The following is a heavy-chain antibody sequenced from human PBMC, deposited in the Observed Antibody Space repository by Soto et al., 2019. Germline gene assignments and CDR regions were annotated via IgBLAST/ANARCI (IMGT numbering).Heavy chain of an antibody. V-gene: IGHV3-33*01. CDR3: ARDYSNRRGMNY. CDR1: GFTFSSYG. Sequence: GGSLRLSCAASGFTFSSYGRHWVRQAPGKGLEWVAVIWYDGSNKYYADSVKGRFTISRDTSASTAYMELSSLRSEDTAVYYCARDYSNRRGMNYWGQGTLVTVS. D-gene: IGHD4-4*01. J-gene: IGHJ4*02. CDR2: IWYDGSNK.